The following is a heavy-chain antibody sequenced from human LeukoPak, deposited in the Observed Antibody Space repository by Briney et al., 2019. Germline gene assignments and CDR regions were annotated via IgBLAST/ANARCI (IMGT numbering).Heavy chain of an antibody. CDR3: ATEVHCGGDCYSY. Sequence: ASVKVSCKASGYTFTGYYMHWVRQAPGQGLEWMGRINPNSGGTNYAQKFQGRVTMTEDTSTDTAYMELSSLRSEDTAVYYCATEVHCGGDCYSYWGQGTLVTVSS. CDR1: GYTFTGYY. D-gene: IGHD2-21*02. J-gene: IGHJ4*02. V-gene: IGHV1-2*06. CDR2: INPNSGGT.